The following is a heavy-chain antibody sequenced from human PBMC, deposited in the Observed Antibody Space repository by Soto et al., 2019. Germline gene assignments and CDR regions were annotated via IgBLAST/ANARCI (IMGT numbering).Heavy chain of an antibody. V-gene: IGHV3-15*01. J-gene: IGHJ3*02. D-gene: IGHD3-3*01. CDR3: TTKVLRFLEWFLPRDAFDI. Sequence: EVQLVESGGGLVKPGGSLRLSCAASGFTFSNAWMSWVRQAPGKGLEWVGRIKSKTDGGTTDYAAPVKGRFTISRDDSKNTLYRQMNSLKTEDTAVYYCTTKVLRFLEWFLPRDAFDIWGQGTMVTVSS. CDR2: IKSKTDGGTT. CDR1: GFTFSNAW.